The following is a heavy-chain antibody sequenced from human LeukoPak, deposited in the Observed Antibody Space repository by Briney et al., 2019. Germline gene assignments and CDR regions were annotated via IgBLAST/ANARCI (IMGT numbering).Heavy chain of an antibody. CDR3: ARENYPPGYYYYYYMDV. Sequence: PSETLSLTCTVSGGSISSSSYYWGWIRQPPGKGLEWIGSIYYSGSTYYNPSLKSRVTISVDTSKSQFSLKLSSVTAADTAVYYCARENYPPGYYYYYYMDVWGKGTTVTVSS. J-gene: IGHJ6*03. CDR2: IYYSGST. D-gene: IGHD1-7*01. CDR1: GGSISSSSYY. V-gene: IGHV4-39*07.